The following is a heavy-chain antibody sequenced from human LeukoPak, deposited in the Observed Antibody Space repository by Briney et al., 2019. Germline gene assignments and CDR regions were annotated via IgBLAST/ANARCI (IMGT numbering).Heavy chain of an antibody. CDR1: GGSMTNLY. D-gene: IGHD2/OR15-2a*01. J-gene: IGHJ6*01. CDR3: AKGGSTNFYYGDV. V-gene: IGHV4-59*01. Sequence: PFETLPLTCSVSGGSMTNLYWTWIRQPPGKGLEWIGDIYDSGSTRYNTSLESRVTISVDTSKNQFSLKLSSVTAADTAVYYCAKGGSTNFYYGDVWGQGITVTVSS. CDR2: IYDSGST.